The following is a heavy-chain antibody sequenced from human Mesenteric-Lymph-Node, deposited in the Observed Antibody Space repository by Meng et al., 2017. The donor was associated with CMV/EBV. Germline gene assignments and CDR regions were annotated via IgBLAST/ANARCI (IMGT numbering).Heavy chain of an antibody. CDR2: IKQDGSEK. D-gene: IGHD2-8*01. Sequence: GESLKISCAASGFPFSIYSMNWVRQAPGKGLEWVASIKQDGSEKYHVDSVKGRFTISRDNAKNSLYLQMNSLRAEDTAVYYCARRQWGLPDYWGQGTLVTVSS. CDR1: GFPFSIYS. CDR3: ARRQWGLPDY. V-gene: IGHV3-7*01. J-gene: IGHJ4*02.